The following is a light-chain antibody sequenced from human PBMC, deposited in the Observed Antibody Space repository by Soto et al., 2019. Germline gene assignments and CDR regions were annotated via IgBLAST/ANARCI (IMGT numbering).Light chain of an antibody. J-gene: IGLJ2*01. V-gene: IGLV1-44*01. CDR1: SSNIGSNT. Sequence: QSVLTQPPSASGTPGQRVTIYCSGSSSNIGSNTVNWYQRLPGTAPKLLIYSNNQRPSGVPDRFSGSKSGTSASLAISGLQSEDEAYYYCAAWDDSLNGVVFGGGTKVTVL. CDR3: AAWDDSLNGVV. CDR2: SNN.